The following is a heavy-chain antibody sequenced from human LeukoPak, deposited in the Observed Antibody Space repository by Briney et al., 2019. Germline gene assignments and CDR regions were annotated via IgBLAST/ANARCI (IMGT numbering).Heavy chain of an antibody. CDR2: INHSGST. CDR1: GGSFSGYY. Sequence: SETLSLTCAVYGGSFSGYYWTWIRQPPGKGLEWIGEINHSGSTNYNPSLKSRVTISVDASKNQFSLELSSVTAADTAVYYCARPRPGYWGQGTLVTVSS. V-gene: IGHV4-34*01. CDR3: ARPRPGY. J-gene: IGHJ4*02. D-gene: IGHD6-6*01.